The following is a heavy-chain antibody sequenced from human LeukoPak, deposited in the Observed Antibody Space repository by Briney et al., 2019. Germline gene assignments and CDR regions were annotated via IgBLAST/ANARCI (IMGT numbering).Heavy chain of an antibody. V-gene: IGHV4-59*01. D-gene: IGHD3-9*01. J-gene: IGHJ3*02. Sequence: PSETLSLTCTVSGGSISSYYWSWIRQPPGKGLEWIGYIYYSGSTNYNPSLKSRVTISVDTSKNQFSLKLSSVTAADTAVYYCARGPPAIETYYDILTGYYYSTRVGAFDIWGQGTMVTVSS. CDR2: IYYSGST. CDR3: ARGPPAIETYYDILTGYYYSTRVGAFDI. CDR1: GGSISSYY.